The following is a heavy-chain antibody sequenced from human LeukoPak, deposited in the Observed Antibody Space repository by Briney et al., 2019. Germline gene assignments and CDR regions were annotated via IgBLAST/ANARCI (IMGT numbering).Heavy chain of an antibody. Sequence: PSETLSLTCGVSGYSISSGYFWVWIRQPPGKGLEWIGSVYHTGATYYNPSLRSPVTISVDTSNNQFSLELNSVTAADTAVYYCARDLGLTISASWFDPWGQGTLVTVSS. CDR1: GYSISSGYF. D-gene: IGHD3-9*01. CDR2: VYHTGAT. V-gene: IGHV4-38-2*02. J-gene: IGHJ5*02. CDR3: ARDLGLTISASWFDP.